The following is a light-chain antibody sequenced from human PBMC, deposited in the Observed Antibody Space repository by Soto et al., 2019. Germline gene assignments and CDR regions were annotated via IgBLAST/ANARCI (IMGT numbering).Light chain of an antibody. CDR1: HDISTF. Sequence: DIQLTQSPSLLSASIGDRVTITCRASHDISTFLAWYQQKPGKAPKLLIYEASTLQSGVPLRFSGSGSGTDFTLTINSLQPDDFATYYCQQANSFPITFGQGTRLEIK. V-gene: IGKV1-9*01. CDR3: QQANSFPIT. CDR2: EAS. J-gene: IGKJ5*01.